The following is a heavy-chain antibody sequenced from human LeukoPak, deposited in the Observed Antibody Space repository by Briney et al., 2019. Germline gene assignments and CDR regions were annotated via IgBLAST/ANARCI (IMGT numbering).Heavy chain of an antibody. Sequence: GASLSLSCAASGFCFSSHAMHWGRQPPGKGLEWVAVICDDGSDNYYTDSANGRFTIFRDNSNNTQFLQMHSLGAEATAAYYCAKDQGGRVWYYYYYMDVWGKGSTVTVSS. CDR3: AKDQGGRVWYYYYYMDV. V-gene: IGHV3-33*02. J-gene: IGHJ6*03. D-gene: IGHD2-21*01. CDR1: GFCFSSHA. CDR2: ICDDGSDN.